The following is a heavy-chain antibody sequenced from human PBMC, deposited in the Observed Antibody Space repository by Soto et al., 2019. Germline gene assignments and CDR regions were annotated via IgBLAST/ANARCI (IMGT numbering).Heavy chain of an antibody. CDR2: ISSDGSST. Sequence: PGWSLRLSFAASGFTFSSYWRHWVRKAPGKGLEWVSYISSDGSSTYYADSVKGRFTISRDSAKNTLYLQMDSLRAGDTAVYYATRSAYMDVWGTGTTVTVSS. V-gene: IGHV3-48*01. CDR1: GFTFSSYW. D-gene: IGHD2-2*01. CDR3: TRSAYMDV. J-gene: IGHJ6*03.